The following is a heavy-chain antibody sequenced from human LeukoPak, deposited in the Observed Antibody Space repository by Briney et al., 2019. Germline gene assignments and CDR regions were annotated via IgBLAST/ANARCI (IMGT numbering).Heavy chain of an antibody. CDR3: AKGGKYDILTGYRRSGLLGDF. V-gene: IGHV3-30*02. D-gene: IGHD3-9*01. Sequence: GGSQRLSCAASGIIFSTSDMHWVRQAPAKGLEWVAFIRYDGSNKYYADSVKGRFIISRDNSKNTLFLRMNSLRPEDTAVYYCAKGGKYDILTGYRRSGLLGDFWGQGTLVTVSS. CDR2: IRYDGSNK. CDR1: GIIFSTSD. J-gene: IGHJ4*02.